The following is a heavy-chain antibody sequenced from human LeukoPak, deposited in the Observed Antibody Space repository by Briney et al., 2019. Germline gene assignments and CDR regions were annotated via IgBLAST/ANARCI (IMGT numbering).Heavy chain of an antibody. CDR1: GDSVSNSPYY. Sequence: PSETLSLTCTVSGDSVSNSPYYWSWIRQPPGKGLEWIGYVYDTGSTNYNPSLKSRATISADTSKNQFSLRLRPVTAADTAVYYCARGGAARLHFQNWGQGTLVTVSS. CDR2: VYDTGST. V-gene: IGHV4-61*01. D-gene: IGHD6-6*01. J-gene: IGHJ1*01. CDR3: ARGGAARLHFQN.